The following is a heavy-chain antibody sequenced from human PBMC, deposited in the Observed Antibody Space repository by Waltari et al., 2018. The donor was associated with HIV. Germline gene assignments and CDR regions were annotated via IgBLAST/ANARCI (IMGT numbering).Heavy chain of an antibody. Sequence: EVQLVQSGAELKKPGESLRISCKGSGYSFLSHWIGWVRQKPGKGLEWMGSSYPADSDTKYSPSFQGQVTISADKSIGTAYLHWSSLKVADTAMYYCAKLQNGFDFWGQGTRLTVSS. J-gene: IGHJ3*01. CDR1: GYSFLSHW. V-gene: IGHV5-51*03. CDR3: AKLQNGFDF. CDR2: SYPADSDT.